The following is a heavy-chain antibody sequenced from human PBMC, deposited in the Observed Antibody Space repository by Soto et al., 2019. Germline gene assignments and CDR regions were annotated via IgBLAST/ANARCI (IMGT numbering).Heavy chain of an antibody. D-gene: IGHD6-13*01. J-gene: IGHJ5*02. CDR1: GGSVSSGSYY. V-gene: IGHV4-61*01. CDR3: ATRAAAGPTGWFDP. Sequence: PSETLSLTCTVSGGSVSSGSYYWSWIRQPPGKGLEWIGYIYYSGSTNYNPSLKSRVTISVDTSKNQFSLKLSSVTAADTAVYYCATRAAAGPTGWFDPWGQGTLVTVSS. CDR2: IYYSGST.